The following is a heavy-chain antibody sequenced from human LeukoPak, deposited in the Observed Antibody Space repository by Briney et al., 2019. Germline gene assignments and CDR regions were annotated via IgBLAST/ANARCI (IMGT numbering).Heavy chain of an antibody. CDR3: AKANNYASGSLIS. Sequence: GGSLRLSCAASGFTFSSYAMSWVRQAPGKGLEWVSGISGSGGSTYYADSVKGRFTISRDNSKNTLYLQMNSLRAEDTAVYYCAKANNYASGSLISWGQGTLVTVSS. D-gene: IGHD3-10*01. J-gene: IGHJ4*02. CDR2: ISGSGGST. V-gene: IGHV3-23*01. CDR1: GFTFSSYA.